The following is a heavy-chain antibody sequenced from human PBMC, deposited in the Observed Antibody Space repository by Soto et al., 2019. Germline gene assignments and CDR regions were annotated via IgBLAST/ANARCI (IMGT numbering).Heavy chain of an antibody. D-gene: IGHD5-18*01. CDR3: AKDGDVDTAMS. Sequence: VGSLRLSCAASGFTFSSYAMSWFRQAPGKGLEWVSAISGSGGSTYYADSVKGRFTISRDNSKNTLYLQMNSLRAEDTAVYYCAKDGDVDTAMSWGQGTLVTVSS. CDR2: ISGSGGST. CDR1: GFTFSSYA. V-gene: IGHV3-23*01. J-gene: IGHJ4*02.